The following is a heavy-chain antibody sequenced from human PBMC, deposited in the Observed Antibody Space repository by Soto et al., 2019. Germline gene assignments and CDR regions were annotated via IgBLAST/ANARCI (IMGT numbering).Heavy chain of an antibody. CDR1: GYTFTGYY. Sequence: ASVKVSCKASGYTFTGYYMHWVRQAPGQGHEWMGWINPNSGGTNYAQKFQGWVTMTRDTSISTAYMELSSLRSDDTAVYYCARDQTRHCSSTTSPQPGCWCQGTLVTVAS. V-gene: IGHV1-2*04. CDR2: INPNSGGT. J-gene: IGHJ4*02. CDR3: ARDQTRHCSSTTSPQPGC. D-gene: IGHD2-2*01.